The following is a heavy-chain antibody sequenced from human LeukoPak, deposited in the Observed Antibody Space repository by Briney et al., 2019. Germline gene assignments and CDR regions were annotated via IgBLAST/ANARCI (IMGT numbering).Heavy chain of an antibody. CDR3: AKDHRPDIAAAGTGGFDY. V-gene: IGHV3-23*01. CDR1: GFTFSSYA. J-gene: IGHJ4*02. Sequence: GGSLRLSCAASGFTFSSYAMSWVRQAPGKGLEWVSAISGSGGSTYYADSVKGRFTISRDNSKNTLYLQMNSLRAEDTAVYYCAKDHRPDIAAAGTGGFDYWGQGTLVTVSS. D-gene: IGHD6-13*01. CDR2: ISGSGGST.